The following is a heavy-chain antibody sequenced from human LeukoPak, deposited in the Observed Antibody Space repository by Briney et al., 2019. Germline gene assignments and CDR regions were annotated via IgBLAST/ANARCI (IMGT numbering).Heavy chain of an antibody. Sequence: GGSLRLSCAASGFTFSSYGMHWVRQAPGKGLEWVAVISYDGSNKYYADSVEGRFTISRDNSKNTLYLQMNSLRAEDTAVYYCAKELGYCSSTSCYAYYYYGMDVWGKGTTVTVSS. CDR3: AKELGYCSSTSCYAYYYYGMDV. CDR1: GFTFSSYG. D-gene: IGHD2-2*01. CDR2: ISYDGSNK. V-gene: IGHV3-30*18. J-gene: IGHJ6*04.